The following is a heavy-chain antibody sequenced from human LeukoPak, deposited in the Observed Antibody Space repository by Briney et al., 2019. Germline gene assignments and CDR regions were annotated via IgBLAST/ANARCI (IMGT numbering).Heavy chain of an antibody. CDR2: IKQDGSEK. CDR3: ATLLVGAPGGYNWFDP. V-gene: IGHV3-7*01. D-gene: IGHD1-26*01. Sequence: GGSLRLSCAASGFTFSSYWTSWVRQAPGKGLEWVANIKQDGSEKYYVDSVKGRFTISRDNAKNSLYLQMNSLRAEDTAVYYCATLLVGAPGGYNWFDPWGQGTLVTVSS. J-gene: IGHJ5*02. CDR1: GFTFSSYW.